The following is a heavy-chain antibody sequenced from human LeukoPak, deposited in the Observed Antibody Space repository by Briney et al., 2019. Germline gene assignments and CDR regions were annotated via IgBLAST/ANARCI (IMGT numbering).Heavy chain of an antibody. CDR2: ISGGGSTI. Sequence: PGGSLRLSCAASGFTFSSYNMNWVRQAPGKGLEWISFISGGGSTIYNADSVKGRFIISRDNDKNSLYLQMNSLRDEDTAVYYCARRSATGTNYFDYWGQGTLVTVSS. J-gene: IGHJ4*02. CDR3: ARRSATGTNYFDY. D-gene: IGHD6-13*01. CDR1: GFTFSSYN. V-gene: IGHV3-48*02.